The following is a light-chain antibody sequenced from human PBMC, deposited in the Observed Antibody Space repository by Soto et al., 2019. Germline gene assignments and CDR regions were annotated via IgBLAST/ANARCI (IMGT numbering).Light chain of an antibody. J-gene: IGKJ1*01. CDR1: QGLNRN. Sequence: EVVMTQSPATLSVSPGGRATLCCRTSQGLNRNLAWYQHKPGQAPRLLIYGVFTRAAGVPGRFSGGLSGTEFTLTINGLQSEDFAVYYCHQYNNWPRTFGQGTKVDI. V-gene: IGKV3-15*01. CDR2: GVF. CDR3: HQYNNWPRT.